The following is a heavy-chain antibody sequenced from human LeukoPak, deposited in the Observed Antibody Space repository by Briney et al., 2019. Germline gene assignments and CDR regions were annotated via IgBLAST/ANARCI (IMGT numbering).Heavy chain of an antibody. Sequence: GGSLRLSCAASGFTFGSYGMHWVRQAPGKGLEWVAVIWYDGSNKYYADSVKGRFTISRDNSKNTLYLQMNSLRAEDTAVYYCAREYNWNYEGAFDIWGQGTMVTVSS. CDR2: IWYDGSNK. V-gene: IGHV3-33*01. J-gene: IGHJ3*02. D-gene: IGHD1-7*01. CDR3: AREYNWNYEGAFDI. CDR1: GFTFGSYG.